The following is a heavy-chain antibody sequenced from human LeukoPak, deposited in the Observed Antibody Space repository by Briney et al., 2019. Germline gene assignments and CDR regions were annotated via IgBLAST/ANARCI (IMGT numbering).Heavy chain of an antibody. J-gene: IGHJ5*02. D-gene: IGHD6-6*01. CDR3: ARDIRAAPNWFDT. CDR2: ISPYNGNT. Sequence: ASVKVSCKSSGYIFTNYGISWVRQAPGHGLEWMGSISPYNGNTKYTQKLQGRVTMTTDTSTNTAYMELRSLRSDDSAVYYCARDIRAAPNWFDTWGQGTLVTVSS. V-gene: IGHV1-18*01. CDR1: GYIFTNYG.